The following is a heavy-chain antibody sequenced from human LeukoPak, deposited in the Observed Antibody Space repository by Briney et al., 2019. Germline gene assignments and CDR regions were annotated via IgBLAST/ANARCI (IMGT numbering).Heavy chain of an antibody. J-gene: IGHJ3*02. CDR1: GYSISSGYY. D-gene: IGHD1-1*01. Sequence: PPETLSLTCAVSGYSISSGYYWGWIRQPPGKGLECIGSKHRGGSTYYNPSLESRVTNSIDTSMNKFSLRLSSVTAADTTDTAVYYCARCWNFGRAVEAFDIWGQGIMVTVSS. CDR3: ARCWNFGRAVEAFDI. CDR2: KHRGGST. V-gene: IGHV4-38-2*01.